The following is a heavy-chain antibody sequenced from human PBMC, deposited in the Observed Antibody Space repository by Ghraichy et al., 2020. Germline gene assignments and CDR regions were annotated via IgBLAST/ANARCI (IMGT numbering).Heavy chain of an antibody. CDR2: ISAYNGNT. Sequence: ASVKVSCKASGYTFTSYGISWVRQAPGQGLEWMGWISAYNGNTNYAQKLQGRVTMTTDTSTSTAYMELRSLRSDDTAVYYCARVFTMIVVVSLDYWGQGTLVTVSS. CDR1: GYTFTSYG. V-gene: IGHV1-18*01. CDR3: ARVFTMIVVVSLDY. D-gene: IGHD3-22*01. J-gene: IGHJ4*02.